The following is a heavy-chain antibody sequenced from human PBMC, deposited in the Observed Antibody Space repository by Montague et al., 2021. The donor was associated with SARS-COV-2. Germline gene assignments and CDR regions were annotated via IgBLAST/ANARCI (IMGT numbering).Heavy chain of an antibody. D-gene: IGHD5-12*01. V-gene: IGHV4-38-2*01. J-gene: IGHJ4*02. CDR2: VYHSGYT. CDR1: GFSISSGFY. CDR3: ARRESTGSDYFDY. Sequence: SETLSLTCSVSGFSISSGFYWAWIRQSPGKGPEWIGTVYHSGYTHYNPSLKGRVTVSIDTSKNQFSLTVTSVTAADTAVYFCARRESTGSDYFDYWGQGTLVTVSS.